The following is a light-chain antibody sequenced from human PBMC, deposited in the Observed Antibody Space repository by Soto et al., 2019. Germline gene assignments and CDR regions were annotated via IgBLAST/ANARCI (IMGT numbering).Light chain of an antibody. CDR2: GNS. V-gene: IGLV1-40*01. Sequence: QSVLTQPPSVSGAPGQRGTIYCTGSSSNIGAGYDVHWYQQLPGTAPKLLIYGNSNRPSGVPDRFSGSKSGTSASLAITGLQAEDDADYYCQSYDSSLSGFLVFGGGTKLTVL. CDR3: QSYDSSLSGFLV. J-gene: IGLJ2*01. CDR1: SSNIGAGYD.